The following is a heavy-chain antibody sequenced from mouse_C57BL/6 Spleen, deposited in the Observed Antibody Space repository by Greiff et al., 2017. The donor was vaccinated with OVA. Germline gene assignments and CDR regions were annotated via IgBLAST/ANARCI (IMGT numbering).Heavy chain of an antibody. J-gene: IGHJ1*03. CDR2: IYPGDGDT. CDR3: ARTDYYGSPYFEV. V-gene: IGHV1-80*01. CDR1: GYAFSSYW. Sequence: QVQLQQSGAELVKPGASVKISCKASGYAFSSYWMNWVKQRPGKGLEWIGQIYPGDGDTNYNGKFKGKATLTADKSSSTAYMQLSSLTSEDSAVYFCARTDYYGSPYFEVWGTGTTVTVSS. D-gene: IGHD1-1*01.